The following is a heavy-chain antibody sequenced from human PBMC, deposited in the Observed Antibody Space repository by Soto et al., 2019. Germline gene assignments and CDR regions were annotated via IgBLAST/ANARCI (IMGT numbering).Heavy chain of an antibody. CDR3: AKPKTSSGWYSDFDY. CDR2: IRGRDGST. J-gene: IGHJ4*02. CDR1: GFTFSSYS. D-gene: IGHD6-19*01. V-gene: IGHV3-23*01. Sequence: GGSLRLSCAASGFTFSSYSMTWVRQAPGKGLEWVSSIRGRDGSTYYADSVKGRFTISRDSSKNTLYPQMNSLRAEDTAVYYCAKPKTSSGWYSDFDYWGQGTLVTVSS.